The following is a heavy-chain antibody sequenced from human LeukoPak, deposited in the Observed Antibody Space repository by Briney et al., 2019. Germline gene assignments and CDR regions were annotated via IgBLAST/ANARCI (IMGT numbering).Heavy chain of an antibody. CDR3: ARVWPYYYYYMDV. J-gene: IGHJ6*03. CDR1: GYTFTGYY. D-gene: IGHD3-16*01. CDR2: INTKSGGT. V-gene: IGHV1-2*02. Sequence: ASVKVSCKASGYTFTGYYMHWVRQAPGQGLEWMGWINTKSGGTNYAQKCQGRVTITMDRSISTAYMELSRLRSDDTAVYYCARVWPYYYYYMDVWGKGTTVTVSS.